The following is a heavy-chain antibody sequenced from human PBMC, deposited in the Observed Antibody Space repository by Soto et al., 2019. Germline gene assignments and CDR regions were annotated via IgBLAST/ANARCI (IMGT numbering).Heavy chain of an antibody. Sequence: EVQLLESGGGLVQPGGSLRLSCAASGFTFDNYAMNWVRQAPGKGLEWVSVISGGAGTIYYADSVKGRFTISRDNSRNTLYLQMNSLRGEDTALYYCVKHKGFMVREPADYWGQGTLVTVSS. V-gene: IGHV3-23*01. CDR1: GFTFDNYA. CDR2: ISGGAGTI. J-gene: IGHJ4*02. CDR3: VKHKGFMVREPADY. D-gene: IGHD3-10*01.